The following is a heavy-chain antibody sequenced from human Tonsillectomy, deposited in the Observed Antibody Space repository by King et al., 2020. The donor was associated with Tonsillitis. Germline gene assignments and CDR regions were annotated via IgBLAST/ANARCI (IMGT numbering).Heavy chain of an antibody. V-gene: IGHV3-30*18. CDR3: AKDTWELLPDY. J-gene: IGHJ4*02. CDR1: GFIFTNYG. Sequence: VQLVESGGGVVQPGRSLRLSCAASGFIFTNYGMHWVRQAPGKGLEWVAIISYDGINIYYAESVKGRFTISRDNSKNTLHLQMDSLRAEDTAVYYCAKDTWELLPDYWGQGTLVTVSS. D-gene: IGHD1-26*01. CDR2: ISYDGINI.